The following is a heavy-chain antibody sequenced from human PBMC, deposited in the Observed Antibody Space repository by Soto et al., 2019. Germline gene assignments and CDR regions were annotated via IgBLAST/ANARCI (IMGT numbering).Heavy chain of an antibody. CDR1: GFTFSNYG. Sequence: EVQLLESGGALVQPGGSLRLFCAASGFTFSNYGMTWARLAPGKGLEWVSTVTVDGATYFGNTVKGRFTMSRDISKSTVYLQMDSLRAEDTAIYYCARTDRYNSRSTGWANRFDSWGQGTLVTVSS. D-gene: IGHD1-20*01. CDR2: VTVDGAT. J-gene: IGHJ4*02. V-gene: IGHV3-23*01. CDR3: ARTDRYNSRSTGWANRFDS.